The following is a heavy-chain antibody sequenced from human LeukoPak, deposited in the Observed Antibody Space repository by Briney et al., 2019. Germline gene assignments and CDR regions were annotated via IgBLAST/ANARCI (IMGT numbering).Heavy chain of an antibody. CDR1: GFTFSSYS. Sequence: GGSLRLSCAASGFTFSSYSMNWVRQAPGKGLEWVSSISSSSSYIYYADSVKGRFTISRDNAKNSLYLQMNSLRAEDTAVYYCARDERSNYANDYWGQGTLVTVSS. D-gene: IGHD4-11*01. CDR3: ARDERSNYANDY. J-gene: IGHJ4*02. V-gene: IGHV3-21*01. CDR2: ISSSSSYI.